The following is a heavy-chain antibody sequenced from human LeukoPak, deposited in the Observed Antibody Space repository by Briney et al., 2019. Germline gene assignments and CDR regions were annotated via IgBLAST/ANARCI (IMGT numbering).Heavy chain of an antibody. V-gene: IGHV4-39*01. J-gene: IGHJ4*02. D-gene: IGHD5-12*01. Sequence: SETLSLTCTVSGGSISSSSYYSGWIRQPPGKGLEWIGSIYYSGSTYYNPSLKSRVTISVDTSKNQFSLKLSSVTAADTAVYYCARSPNSGYDPFDYWGQGTLVTVSS. CDR2: IYYSGST. CDR1: GGSISSSSYY. CDR3: ARSPNSGYDPFDY.